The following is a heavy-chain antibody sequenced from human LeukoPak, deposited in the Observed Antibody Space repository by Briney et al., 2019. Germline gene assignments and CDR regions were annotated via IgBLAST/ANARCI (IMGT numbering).Heavy chain of an antibody. Sequence: ASVKVSCKASRYTLSSHCISWVRQAPGDPLEWRGWISADKGNTNYAQKLQGRVTMTTDTSTSTAYMQLRSLRSDGTAVYYCARGPMTPQYFQCWGQGTLVTASS. CDR3: ARGPMTPQYFQC. CDR1: RYTLSSHC. V-gene: IGHV1-18*01. CDR2: ISADKGNT. J-gene: IGHJ1*01.